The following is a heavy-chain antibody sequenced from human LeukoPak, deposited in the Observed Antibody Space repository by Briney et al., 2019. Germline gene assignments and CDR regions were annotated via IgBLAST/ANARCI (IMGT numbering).Heavy chain of an antibody. V-gene: IGHV3-15*07. D-gene: IGHD6-25*01. CDR1: GFTFSNAW. J-gene: IGHJ4*02. CDR2: IKSKTDGGTT. Sequence: GGSLRLPCAASGFTFSNAWMNWVRQAPGKGLEWVGRIKSKTDGGTTDYAAPVKGRFTISRDDSKNTLYMQMNSLRAEDTAVYYCAKSGFDYWAREPWSPSPQ. CDR3: AKSGFDY.